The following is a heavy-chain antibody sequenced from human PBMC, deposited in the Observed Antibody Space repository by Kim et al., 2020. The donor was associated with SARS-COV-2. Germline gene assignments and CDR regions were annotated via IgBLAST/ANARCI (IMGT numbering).Heavy chain of an antibody. Sequence: GGSLRLSCAASGFTFSSYAMSWVRQAPGKGLEWVSSISGTTTLIHYADSVKGRFTISRDNAKNSLYLQMNSLTDEDTAVYYCARAGADGGIWFDPWGQGTLVTVAS. CDR1: GFTFSSYA. CDR2: ISGTTTLI. D-gene: IGHD3-10*01. J-gene: IGHJ5*02. CDR3: ARAGADGGIWFDP. V-gene: IGHV3-48*02.